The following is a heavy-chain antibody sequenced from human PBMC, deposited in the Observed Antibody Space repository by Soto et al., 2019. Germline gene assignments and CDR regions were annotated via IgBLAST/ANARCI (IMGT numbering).Heavy chain of an antibody. D-gene: IGHD2-15*01. Sequence: SVKVSCKASGGTSSSYTISWVRQAPGQGLEWMERMIHIRGIANYAQKLLGRVTITKNKSISTAYMELSSLRSEDTAVYYCARGRCSVGSCYSRFSWFDPWGQGTLVTVSS. CDR3: ARGRCSVGSCYSRFSWFDP. J-gene: IGHJ5*02. CDR2: MIHIRGIA. CDR1: GGTSSSYT. V-gene: IGHV1-69*02.